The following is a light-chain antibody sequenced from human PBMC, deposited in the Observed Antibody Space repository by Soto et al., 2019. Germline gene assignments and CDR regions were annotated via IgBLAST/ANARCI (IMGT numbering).Light chain of an antibody. CDR3: AAWDDSLSGYV. V-gene: IGLV1-40*01. Sequence: QSVLTQPPSVSGAPGQRVTISCTGSSSNIGAGYDVHWYQQLPGTAPKLLIYDNSNRPSGVPDRFSGSKSGTSASLAITGLQAEDEGDYYCAAWDDSLSGYVFGTGTKVTVL. J-gene: IGLJ1*01. CDR2: DNS. CDR1: SSNIGAGYD.